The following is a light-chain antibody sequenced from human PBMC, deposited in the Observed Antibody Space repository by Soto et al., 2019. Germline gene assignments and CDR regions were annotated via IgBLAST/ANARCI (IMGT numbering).Light chain of an antibody. V-gene: IGKV1-39*01. Sequence: RMKQSLASVSAYVGDRVTITCRASQSISTNLNWYQQKPGKAPKLLIYAASTLQSGVPSTFSGSGSGTDFTLTISSLQPEDFATYFCQQCYGTPLPFG. CDR1: QSISTN. CDR3: QQCYGTPLP. J-gene: IGKJ2*01. CDR2: AAS.